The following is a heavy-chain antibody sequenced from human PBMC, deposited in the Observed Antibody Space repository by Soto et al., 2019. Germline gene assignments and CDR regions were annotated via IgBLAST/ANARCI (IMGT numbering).Heavy chain of an antibody. CDR2: ISGSGGST. CDR3: AKKKAMIVVVPCMDV. V-gene: IGHV3-23*01. CDR1: GFTFSSYA. J-gene: IGHJ6*02. D-gene: IGHD3-22*01. Sequence: GGSLRLSCAASGFTFSSYAMSWARQAPGKGLEWVSAISGSGGSTYYADSVKGRFTISRDNSKNTLYLQMNSLRAEDTAVYYCAKKKAMIVVVPCMDVWGQGTTVTVSS.